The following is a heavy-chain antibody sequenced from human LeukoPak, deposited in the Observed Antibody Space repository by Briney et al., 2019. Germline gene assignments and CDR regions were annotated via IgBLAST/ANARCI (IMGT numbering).Heavy chain of an antibody. CDR2: IYYSGST. CDR3: ARDHYGSGSYFIP. CDR1: GGSISSSSYY. V-gene: IGHV4-39*07. D-gene: IGHD3-10*01. J-gene: IGHJ4*02. Sequence: SETLSLTCTVSGGSISSSSYYWGWIRQPPGKGLEWIGSIYYSGSTYYNPSLKSRVTISVDTSKNQFSLKLSSVTAADTAVYYCARDHYGSGSYFIPWGQGTLVTVSS.